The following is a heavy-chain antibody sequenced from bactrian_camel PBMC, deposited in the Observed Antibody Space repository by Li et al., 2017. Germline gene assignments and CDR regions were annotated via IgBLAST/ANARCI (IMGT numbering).Heavy chain of an antibody. CDR2: IDRMGSM. V-gene: IGHV3S55*01. J-gene: IGHJ4*01. Sequence: VQLVESGGGPVQAGGSLRLSCAASGITYSRYSMGWFRQSPGKEREGVATIDRMGSMSYADSVRGRFAISQDNARNNLYLQMNALRPEDSGMYYCAVRNGGGLDMRRVWTRADWGQGTQVTVS. CDR3: AVRNGGGLDMRRVWTRAD. D-gene: IGHD1*01. CDR1: GITYSRYS.